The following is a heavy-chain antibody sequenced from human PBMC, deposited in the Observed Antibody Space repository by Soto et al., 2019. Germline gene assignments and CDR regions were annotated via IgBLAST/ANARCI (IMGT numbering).Heavy chain of an antibody. CDR1: GYSFTSYW. Sequence: GESLKIYCKGSGYSFTSYWIGWVRQMPGKGLEWMGIIYPGDSDTRYSPSFQGQVTISADKSISTAYLQWSSLKASDTAMYYCARPAASRDDYKYYYYGMDVWGQGTTVTVSS. V-gene: IGHV5-51*01. J-gene: IGHJ6*02. CDR3: ARPAASRDDYKYYYYGMDV. CDR2: IYPGDSDT. D-gene: IGHD4-4*01.